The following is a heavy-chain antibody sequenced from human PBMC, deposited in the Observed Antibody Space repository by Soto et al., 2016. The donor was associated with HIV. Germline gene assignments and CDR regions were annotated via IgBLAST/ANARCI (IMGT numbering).Heavy chain of an antibody. CDR2: TTTDGSST. CDR1: GFTFSSYW. Sequence: EVQLVESGGGLVQPGGSLRLSCAASGFTFSSYWMHWVRQAPGKGPVWVSRTTTDGSSTTYADSVKGRFTISRDNAKNTLYLQMNSLRAEDTAVYYCARGILYFGELSPMDVWGQGTTVTVSS. CDR3: ARGILYFGELSPMDV. J-gene: IGHJ6*02. V-gene: IGHV3-74*01. D-gene: IGHD3-10*01.